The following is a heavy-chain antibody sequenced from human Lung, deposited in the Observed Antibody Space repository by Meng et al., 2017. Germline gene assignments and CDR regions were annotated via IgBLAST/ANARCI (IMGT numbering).Heavy chain of an antibody. J-gene: IGHJ4*02. CDR2: INHSGST. V-gene: IGHV4-34*01. D-gene: IGHD4-11*01. CDR3: ARGPTTMAHDFDY. Sequence: QGLLQQWGAGLLKPSATLYLPCVVSGGSFSDSYRSWVRQPPGKGLEWIGEINHSGSTNYNPSLESRATISVDTSQNNLSLKLSSVTAADSAVYYCARGPTTMAHDFDYWGQGTLVTVSS. CDR1: GGSFSDSY.